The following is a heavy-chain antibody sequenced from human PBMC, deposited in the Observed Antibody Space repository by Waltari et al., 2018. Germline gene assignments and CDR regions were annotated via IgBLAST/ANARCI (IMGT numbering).Heavy chain of an antibody. V-gene: IGHV3-73*02. CDR3: TRTGQLAAVDI. CDR1: GFTFSGSS. Sequence: EVQLVESGGGLVQPGGSLKLSCAASGFTFSGSSVHWVRPAPGEGLGWVGRIRNKANNYATAYAASVKGRLTISRDDSQNTAFLQLNSLKIEDTAVYYCTRTGQLAAVDIWGQGTMVTVSS. D-gene: IGHD3-16*01. CDR2: IRNKANNYAT. J-gene: IGHJ3*02.